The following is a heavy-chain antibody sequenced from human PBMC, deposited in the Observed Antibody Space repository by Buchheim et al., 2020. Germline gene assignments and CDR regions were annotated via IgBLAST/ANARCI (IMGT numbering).Heavy chain of an antibody. J-gene: IGHJ4*02. D-gene: IGHD3-10*01. CDR1: GFTFSTYA. Sequence: EVQLLESGGRLIQPGEFLRLSCAASGFTFSTYAMSWVRQAPGKGLEWVSGISGSGDSTYYVDSVRGRFTISRDNSKNTLYLLMNSLRVKDTAVYYCVRGKSNYGTFEYWGQGTL. V-gene: IGHV3-23*01. CDR3: VRGKSNYGTFEY. CDR2: ISGSGDST.